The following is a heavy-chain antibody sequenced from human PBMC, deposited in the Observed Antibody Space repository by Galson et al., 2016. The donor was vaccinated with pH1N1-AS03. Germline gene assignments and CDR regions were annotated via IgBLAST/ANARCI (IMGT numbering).Heavy chain of an antibody. CDR2: IYYKGST. CDR1: GGSVSGYY. D-gene: IGHD2-2*01. V-gene: IGHV4-59*02. J-gene: IGHJ3*02. CDR3: ARVTGFYQISSLNI. Sequence: LSLTCTFSGGSVSGYYWSWIRPPPGKGLEWIGYIYYKGSTTYTPSLKSRVTISVDTSKNHFSLKLTSVTATDTAVYYCARVTGFYQISSLNIWGQGTMVTVSS.